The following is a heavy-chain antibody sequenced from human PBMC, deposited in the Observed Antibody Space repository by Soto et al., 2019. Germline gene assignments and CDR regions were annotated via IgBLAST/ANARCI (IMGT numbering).Heavy chain of an antibody. CDR1: GFTFSDSA. D-gene: IGHD3-16*01. CDR2: ISASGYST. V-gene: IGHV3-23*01. CDR3: AKMGRDAYKPIDS. Sequence: GGSLRLSCAASGFTFSDSAMGWVRQAPGKGLEWVSSISASGYSTYYADSVKGRFTISRDTSKNTLYLQTNSQRAEDAAMYYCAKMGRDAYKPIDSWGQGSLVTVSS. J-gene: IGHJ4*02.